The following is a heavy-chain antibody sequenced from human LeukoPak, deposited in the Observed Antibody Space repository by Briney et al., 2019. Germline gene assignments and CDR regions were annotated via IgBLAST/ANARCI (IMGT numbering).Heavy chain of an antibody. CDR3: ARHPVLLWFGELSLPDY. D-gene: IGHD3-10*01. CDR1: GFTFSSYSMN. Sequence: GSLRLSCAGSGFTFSSYSMNWVRQTPGKGREWIGTMYYSGSTYYNPSRKSRVTISVDTSKNQFSLKLMSVTAADTAVYYCARHPVLLWFGELSLPDYWGQGTLVTVSS. V-gene: IGHV4-39*01. J-gene: IGHJ4*02. CDR2: MYYSGST.